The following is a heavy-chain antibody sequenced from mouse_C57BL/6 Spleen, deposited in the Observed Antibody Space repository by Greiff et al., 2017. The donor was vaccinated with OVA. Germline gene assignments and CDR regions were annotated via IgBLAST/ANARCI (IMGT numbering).Heavy chain of an antibody. V-gene: IGHV1-64*01. CDR3: AREGYYGSSSDY. D-gene: IGHD1-1*01. Sequence: QVQLQQPGAELVKPGASVKLSCKASGYTFTSYWMHWVKQRPGQGLEWIGMIHPNSGSTNYNEKFKTRATLTVDKSSITAYMQLSSLTSEDSAVYYCAREGYYGSSSDYWGQGTTLTVSS. CDR2: IHPNSGST. J-gene: IGHJ2*01. CDR1: GYTFTSYW.